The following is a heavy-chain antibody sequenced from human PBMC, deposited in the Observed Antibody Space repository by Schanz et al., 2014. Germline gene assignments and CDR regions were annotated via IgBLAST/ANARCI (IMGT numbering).Heavy chain of an antibody. CDR3: AKDRQNRVNRVGYYYGMDV. V-gene: IGHV3-9*01. CDR2: ISWNSGSI. J-gene: IGHJ6*02. Sequence: VQLVESGGGVVQPGRSLRLSCAASGFVFRGYVMHWVRQAPGKGLEWVSGISWNSGSIGYADSVKGRFTISRDDAKNSLYLQMNSLRAEDTALYYCAKDRQNRVNRVGYYYGMDVWGQGTTVTVSS. CDR1: GFVFRGYV. D-gene: IGHD3-16*01.